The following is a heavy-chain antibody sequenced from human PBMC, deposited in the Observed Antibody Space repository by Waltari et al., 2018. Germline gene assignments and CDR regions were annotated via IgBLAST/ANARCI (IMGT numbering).Heavy chain of an antibody. J-gene: IGHJ6*02. V-gene: IGHV1-69*12. CDR3: SGSRRANYYYGMDV. D-gene: IGHD1-26*01. CDR2: IIPICGTA. CDR1: GGTFSSYA. Sequence: QVQLVQSGAEVKKPGSSVKVSCKASGGTFSSYAISWVRQAPGQGLEWMGGIIPICGTANYAQKCQGRVTITADESTSTAYMELSSLRSEDTAVYYCSGSRRANYYYGMDVWGQGTTVTVSS.